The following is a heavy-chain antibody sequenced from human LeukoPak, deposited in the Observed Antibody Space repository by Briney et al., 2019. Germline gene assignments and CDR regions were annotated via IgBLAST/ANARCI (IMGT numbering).Heavy chain of an antibody. Sequence: SETLSLTCTVAGCSISSSSYYWGWIRQPPGKGLEWIGSIYYSGSTYYNPSLKSRVTISVDTSKNQFSLKLSSVTAADTAVYYGARQHEAAPPDYYSYYYYMDVWGKGTTVTVSS. V-gene: IGHV4-39*01. CDR1: GCSISSSSYY. CDR2: IYYSGST. D-gene: IGHD6-6*01. CDR3: ARQHEAAPPDYYSYYYYMDV. J-gene: IGHJ6*03.